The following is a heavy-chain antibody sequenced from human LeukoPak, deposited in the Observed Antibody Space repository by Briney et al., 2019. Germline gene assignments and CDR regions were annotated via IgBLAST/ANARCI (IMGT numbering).Heavy chain of an antibody. J-gene: IGHJ4*02. V-gene: IGHV5-51*01. CDR2: IYPGDSDT. CDR3: ARARGYCSSTSCYTHYFDY. D-gene: IGHD2-2*02. Sequence: GESLKISCKGSGYSFISYWIGWVRQMPGKGLEWMGIIYPGDSDTRYSPSFQGQVTISADKSISTAYLQWSSLKASDTAMYYCARARGYCSSTSCYTHYFDYWGQGTLVTVSS. CDR1: GYSFISYW.